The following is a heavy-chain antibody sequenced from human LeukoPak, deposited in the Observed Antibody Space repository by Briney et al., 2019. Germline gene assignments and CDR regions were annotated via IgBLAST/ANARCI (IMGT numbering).Heavy chain of an antibody. J-gene: IGHJ4*02. CDR2: VNHSGST. CDR3: ARGGGYCSGGSCYDDY. Sequence: SETLSLTCAVYGGSFSGYSWSWIRQPPGKGLEWIGEVNHSGSTNYNPSLKSRVTISVDTSKNQFSLKLSSVTAADTAVYYCARGGGYCSGGSCYDDYWGQGTRVTVSS. CDR1: GGSFSGYS. D-gene: IGHD2-15*01. V-gene: IGHV4-34*01.